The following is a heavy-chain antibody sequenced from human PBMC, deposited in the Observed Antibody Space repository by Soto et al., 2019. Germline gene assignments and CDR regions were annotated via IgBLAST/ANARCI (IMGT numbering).Heavy chain of an antibody. CDR2: INHSGST. V-gene: IGHV4-34*01. D-gene: IGHD4-17*01. J-gene: IGHJ6*03. CDR3: AGHTVTIPRGYYYYYMDV. Sequence: SETLSLTCAVYGGSFSGYYWSWIRQPPGKGLEWIGEINHSGSTNYNPSLKSRVTISVDTSKNQFSLKLSSVTAADTAVYYCAGHTVTIPRGYYYYYMDVWGKGTTVTVSS. CDR1: GGSFSGYY.